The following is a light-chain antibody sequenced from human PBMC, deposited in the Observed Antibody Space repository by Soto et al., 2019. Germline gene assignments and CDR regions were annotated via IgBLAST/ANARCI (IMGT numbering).Light chain of an antibody. J-gene: IGKJ1*01. CDR1: QSIPSS. CDR3: QQYRRFSWT. Sequence: DIQMTQSPSSLSASIGDRVTITCRASQSIPSSVAWYQQKPGKAPEVLITDASTLKSGVPSRFSVSASGTEFTLTISSLYPDDSATYFCQQYRRFSWTFGQGTKVEIK. CDR2: DAS. V-gene: IGKV1-5*01.